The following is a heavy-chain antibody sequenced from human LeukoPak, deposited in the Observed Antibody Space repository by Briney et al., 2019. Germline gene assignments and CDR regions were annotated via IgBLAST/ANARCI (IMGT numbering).Heavy chain of an antibody. CDR1: GYTFTSYG. CDR2: ISAYNGNT. Sequence: GASLKVSCKASGYTFTSYGISWVRQAPGQGLEWMGWISAYNGNTNYAQKLQGRVTMTTDTPTSTAYMELRSLRSDDTAVYYCAREFRSPDYGNYYYGMDVWGQGTTVTVSS. J-gene: IGHJ6*02. V-gene: IGHV1-18*01. CDR3: AREFRSPDYGNYYYGMDV. D-gene: IGHD4-17*01.